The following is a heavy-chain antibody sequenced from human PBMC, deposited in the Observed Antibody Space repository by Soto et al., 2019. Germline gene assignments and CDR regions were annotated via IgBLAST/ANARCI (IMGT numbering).Heavy chain of an antibody. CDR1: GGSISSGGYS. D-gene: IGHD2-15*01. Sequence: SETLSLTCAVSGGSISSGGYSWGWIRQPPGKGLEWIGYIYHSGSTYYNPSLKSRVTISVDRSKNQFSLKLSSVTAADTAVYYCARGGVVVALFDYWGQGTLVTVS. CDR2: IYHSGST. J-gene: IGHJ4*02. CDR3: ARGGVVVALFDY. V-gene: IGHV4-30-2*01.